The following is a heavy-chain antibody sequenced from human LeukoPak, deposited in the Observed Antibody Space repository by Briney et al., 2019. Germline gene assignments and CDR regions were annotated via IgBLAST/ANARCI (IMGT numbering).Heavy chain of an antibody. Sequence: GGSLRLSCVVSEFGFKNNWMSWVRQAPGKGLEWVSAISGSGGSTYYADSVKGRFTISRDNSKNTLYLQMNSLRAEDTAVYYCAKVGDYVWGSYCDYWGQGTLVTVSS. CDR1: EFGFKNNW. J-gene: IGHJ4*02. CDR2: ISGSGGST. V-gene: IGHV3-23*01. CDR3: AKVGDYVWGSYCDY. D-gene: IGHD3-16*01.